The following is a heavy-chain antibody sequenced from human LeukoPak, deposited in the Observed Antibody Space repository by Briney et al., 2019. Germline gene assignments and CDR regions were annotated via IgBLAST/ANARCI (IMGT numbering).Heavy chain of an antibody. V-gene: IGHV3-30-3*01. CDR1: GFTFSSYA. J-gene: IGHJ3*02. Sequence: GGSLRLSCAASGFTFSSYAMHWVRQAPGKGLEWVAVISYDGSNKYYADSVKGRFTISRDNSKNTLYLQMNSPRAEDTAVYYCAKDEIVVVITFSASDIWGQGTMLTVSS. CDR2: ISYDGSNK. CDR3: AKDEIVVVITFSASDI. D-gene: IGHD3-22*01.